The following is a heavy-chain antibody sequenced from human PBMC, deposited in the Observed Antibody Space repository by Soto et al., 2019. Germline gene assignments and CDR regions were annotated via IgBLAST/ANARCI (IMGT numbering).Heavy chain of an antibody. CDR3: ARYRQVVAATLVFYYGMDV. Sequence: ASVKVSCKASGYTFTGYYMHWVRQAPGQGLEWMGWINPNSGGTNYAQKFQGRVTMTRDTSISTAYMELSRLRSDDTAVYYCARYRQVVAATLVFYYGMDVWGQGTTVTVS. J-gene: IGHJ6*02. D-gene: IGHD2-15*01. CDR2: INPNSGGT. V-gene: IGHV1-2*02. CDR1: GYTFTGYY.